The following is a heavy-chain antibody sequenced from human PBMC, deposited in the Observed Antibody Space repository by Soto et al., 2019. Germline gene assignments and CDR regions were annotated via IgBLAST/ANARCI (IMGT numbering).Heavy chain of an antibody. J-gene: IGHJ4*02. Sequence: QVQLVQSGAEVKKPGSSVKVSCKASGGTFSSYAISWVRQAPGQGLEWMGGIIPIFGTANYAQKFQGRVTXTXXESRSTAYLERSSRRSEDAAVYDCASRPSSGWVDYWGQGTLVTGSS. CDR3: ASRPSSGWVDY. CDR2: IIPIFGTA. CDR1: GGTFSSYA. D-gene: IGHD6-19*01. V-gene: IGHV1-69*12.